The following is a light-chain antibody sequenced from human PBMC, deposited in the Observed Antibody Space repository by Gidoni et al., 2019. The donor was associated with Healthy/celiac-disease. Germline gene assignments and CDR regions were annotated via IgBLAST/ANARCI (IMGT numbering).Light chain of an antibody. CDR1: QSSSSY. Sequence: DIQMTQSPSSLSASVGDRVTITCRASQSSSSYLNWYQQKPGKAPKLLTYAASSLQSGVPSMCSGSGSGTDFTLTISSLQPEDFATYYCQQGYSTRITFGQGTRVEIK. CDR2: AAS. CDR3: QQGYSTRIT. J-gene: IGKJ5*01. V-gene: IGKV1-39*01.